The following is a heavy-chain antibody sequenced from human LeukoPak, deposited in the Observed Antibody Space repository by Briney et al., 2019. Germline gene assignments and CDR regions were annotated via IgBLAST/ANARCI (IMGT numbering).Heavy chain of an antibody. CDR3: ARMGIAVAGINVDQIDY. CDR1: GFTFSSYS. CDR2: ISSSSSYI. Sequence: PGGSLRLSCAASGFTFSSYSMNWVRQAPGKGLEWVSSISSSSSYIYYADSVKGRFTISRDNAKNSLYLQMNSLRAEDTAVYYCARMGIAVAGINVDQIDYWGQGTLVTVSS. J-gene: IGHJ4*02. D-gene: IGHD6-19*01. V-gene: IGHV3-21*01.